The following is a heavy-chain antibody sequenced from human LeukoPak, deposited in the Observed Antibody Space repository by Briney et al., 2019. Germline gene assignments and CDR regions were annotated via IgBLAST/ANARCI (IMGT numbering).Heavy chain of an antibody. D-gene: IGHD2-21*02. J-gene: IGHJ4*02. CDR2: MNPNSGNT. CDR3: ARGRNCGGDCLYDY. Sequence: ASVKVSCKASGYTFTSYDINWVRQATGQGLEWMGWMNPNSGNTGYAQKFQGRVTITRNTSISTAYMELSSLRSEDTAVYYCARGRNCGGDCLYDYWGQGTLVTVSS. CDR1: GYTFTSYD. V-gene: IGHV1-8*03.